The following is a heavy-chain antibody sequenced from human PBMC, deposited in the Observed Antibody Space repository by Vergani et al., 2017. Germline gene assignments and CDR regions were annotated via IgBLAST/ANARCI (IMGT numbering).Heavy chain of an antibody. CDR3: AKARYPGDGYDDLFDY. D-gene: IGHD5-24*01. Sequence: EVQLLESGGGLVQPGGSLRLSCAASGFTFSSYAMSWVRQAPGKGLEWVSAISGSGGSTYYADSVKGRFTISRDNSKNTLYLQMNSLRAEDTAVYYCAKARYPGDGYDDLFDYWGQGTLVTVSS. CDR2: ISGSGGST. V-gene: IGHV3-23*01. J-gene: IGHJ4*02. CDR1: GFTFSSYA.